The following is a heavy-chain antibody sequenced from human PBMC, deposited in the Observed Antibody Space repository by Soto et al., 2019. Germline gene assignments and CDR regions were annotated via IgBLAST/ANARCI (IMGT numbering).Heavy chain of an antibody. J-gene: IGHJ4*02. CDR3: VTGWSGY. Sequence: PGGSLRLSCVVSGFSFSSSWMHWVRQTPEKGLVWVSRINSDGSYINYADSVKGRFTTSRDNAKNMLYLQMNSLGVEDTALYYCVTGWSGYWGQGTLVTVSS. V-gene: IGHV3-74*01. D-gene: IGHD2-15*01. CDR2: INSDGSYI. CDR1: GFSFSSSW.